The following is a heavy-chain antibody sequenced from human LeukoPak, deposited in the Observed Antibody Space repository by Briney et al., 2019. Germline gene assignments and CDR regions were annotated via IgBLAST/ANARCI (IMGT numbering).Heavy chain of an antibody. J-gene: IGHJ3*02. V-gene: IGHV3-74*01. Sequence: QTGGSLRLSCAASGFTFSNYWMPWVRQAPGKGPVWVSRINGDGGDVNYADSVQGRFTNSRDNAKNTLFLQMNSLRAGDTAVYYCATLRQAAAFDDFDIWGQGTMVTVSS. D-gene: IGHD6-25*01. CDR1: GFTFSNYW. CDR3: ATLRQAAAFDDFDI. CDR2: INGDGGDV.